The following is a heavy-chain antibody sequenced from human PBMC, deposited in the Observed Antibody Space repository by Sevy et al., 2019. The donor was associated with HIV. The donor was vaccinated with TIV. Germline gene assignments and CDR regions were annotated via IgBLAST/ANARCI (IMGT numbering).Heavy chain of an antibody. CDR1: GYTFTSYG. CDR3: ARDQDTMVRGALSWGKTFDY. CDR2: ISAYNGNT. Sequence: ASVKVSCKASGYTFTSYGISWVRQAPGQGLEWMGWISAYNGNTNYAQKLQGRVTMTTDTSTSTAYMELRSLRSDDTAVYYCARDQDTMVRGALSWGKTFDYWGQGTLVTVSS. D-gene: IGHD3-10*01. J-gene: IGHJ4*02. V-gene: IGHV1-18*04.